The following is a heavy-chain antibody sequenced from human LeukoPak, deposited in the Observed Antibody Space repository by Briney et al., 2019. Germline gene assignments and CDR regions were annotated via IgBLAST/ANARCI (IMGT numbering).Heavy chain of an antibody. J-gene: IGHJ4*02. Sequence: PGGSMRPSCAVSGLSITNFWRSWLRQAPGRGLEWVANIDPEGNEKYHVESVKGRFTISRDNTKNLLFLEMKDLRVEDLAEYYCARGDAFSGDHWGQGTLVTVSS. CDR1: GLSITNFW. CDR3: ARGDAFSGDH. V-gene: IGHV3-7*04. CDR2: IDPEGNEK. D-gene: IGHD2-2*01.